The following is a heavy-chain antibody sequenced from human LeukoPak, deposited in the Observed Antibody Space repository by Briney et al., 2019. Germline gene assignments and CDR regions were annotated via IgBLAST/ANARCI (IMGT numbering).Heavy chain of an antibody. V-gene: IGHV3-15*01. CDR1: GFTVTNAW. Sequence: GGTLRLSCAASGFTVTNAWMSWVRQAPGKGLEWVGRVKDKTDGGTTDYAAPVKGRFTISRDDSKNTLFLQMNSLEIEDTAVYYCTTVRRSGNFGLDVWGQGTTVTVPS. CDR2: VKDKTDGGTT. J-gene: IGHJ6*02. CDR3: TTVRRSGNFGLDV.